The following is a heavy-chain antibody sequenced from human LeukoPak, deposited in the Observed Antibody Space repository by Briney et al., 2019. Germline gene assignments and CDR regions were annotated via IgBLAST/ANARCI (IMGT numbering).Heavy chain of an antibody. CDR2: INPNSGGT. Sequence: SVKVSCKAPGYTFTGYYMHWVRQAPGQGLEWMGWINPNSGGTNYAQKFQGRVTMTRDTSISTAYMELSRLRSDDTAVYYCARVRCSGGSCYSAYYYYYGMDVWGQGTTVTVSS. D-gene: IGHD2-15*01. CDR3: ARVRCSGGSCYSAYYYYYGMDV. J-gene: IGHJ6*02. CDR1: GYTFTGYY. V-gene: IGHV1-2*02.